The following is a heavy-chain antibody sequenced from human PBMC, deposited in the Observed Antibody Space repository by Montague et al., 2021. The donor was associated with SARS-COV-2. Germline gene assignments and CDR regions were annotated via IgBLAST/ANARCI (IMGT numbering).Heavy chain of an antibody. CDR1: GGSISSGGYY. CDR2: IYYSGST. V-gene: IGHV4-31*03. D-gene: IGHD5-18*01. CDR3: ARDILQRTPDTTMGYYYYYGMDV. J-gene: IGHJ6*02. Sequence: TLSLTCTVSGGSISSGGYYWSWIRQHPGKGLEWIGYIYYSGSTYYNPSLKSRVTISVDTSKNQFSLKLSSVTAADTAAYCCARDILQRTPDTTMGYYYYYGMDVWGQGTTVTVSS.